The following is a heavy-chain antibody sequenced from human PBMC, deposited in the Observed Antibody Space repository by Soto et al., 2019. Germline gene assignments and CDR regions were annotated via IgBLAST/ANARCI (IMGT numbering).Heavy chain of an antibody. D-gene: IGHD2-2*02. CDR3: ARAYQNVGPDAIGY. CDR1: GYTFTSDD. V-gene: IGHV1-8*01. J-gene: IGHJ4*02. Sequence: ASVKVSCKASGYTFTSDDINWVRQATGQGLEWMGWMNPNSGNTGYAQKFQGRVTMTRNTSISTAYMELSSLRSEDTAVYYRARAYQNVGPDAIGYWGQGTLVTVSS. CDR2: MNPNSGNT.